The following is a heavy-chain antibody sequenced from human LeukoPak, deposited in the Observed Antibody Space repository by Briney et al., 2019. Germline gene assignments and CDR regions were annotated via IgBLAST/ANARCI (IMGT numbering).Heavy chain of an antibody. CDR1: GYTFTGYY. D-gene: IGHD2-2*01. V-gene: IGHV1-2*02. CDR3: ARADIVVVPAAMPSVKFDP. Sequence: ASVKVSCKASGYTFTGYYMHWVRQAPGQGLEWRGWINPNSGGTNYAQKFQGRVTMTRDTSISTAYMELSRLRSDDTAVYYCARADIVVVPAAMPSVKFDPWGQGTLVTVSS. CDR2: INPNSGGT. J-gene: IGHJ5*02.